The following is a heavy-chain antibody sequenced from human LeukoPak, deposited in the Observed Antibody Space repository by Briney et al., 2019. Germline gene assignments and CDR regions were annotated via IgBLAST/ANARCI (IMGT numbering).Heavy chain of an antibody. CDR3: ARDSSGYYSPPS. V-gene: IGHV1-69*05. D-gene: IGHD3-22*01. Sequence: SVKVSCKASGGTFSSYAISWVRQAPGQGLEWMGGIIPIFGTANYAQKFQGRVTITTDESTSTAYMELSSLRSEDTAVYYCARDSSGYYSPPSWGQGTLVTVSS. CDR1: GGTFSSYA. J-gene: IGHJ4*02. CDR2: IIPIFGTA.